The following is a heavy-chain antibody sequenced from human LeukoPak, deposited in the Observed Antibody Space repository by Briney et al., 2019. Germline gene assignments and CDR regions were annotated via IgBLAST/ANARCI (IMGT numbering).Heavy chain of an antibody. CDR3: ARAVGPFDY. CDR1: GFTFSTYG. Sequence: GGSLRLSCAASGFTFSTYGMHWVRQPPGKGLEWVAVIWYDGSNKYYADSVKGRFTISRDSSKNTLYLQMDSLRAEDTAVYYCARAVGPFDYWGQGTLVTVSS. D-gene: IGHD4-23*01. V-gene: IGHV3-33*01. CDR2: IWYDGSNK. J-gene: IGHJ4*02.